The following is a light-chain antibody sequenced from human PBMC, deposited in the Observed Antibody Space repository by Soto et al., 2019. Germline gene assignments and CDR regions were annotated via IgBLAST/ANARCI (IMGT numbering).Light chain of an antibody. Sequence: ALTQPASVSGSPGQSITISCTGTSSDVGGYNYVSWYQHHPGKAPKLIIYDVSNRPSGVSIRFSGSKSDNTASLTISGLQPEDEADYHCSSYTTSNTRQIVFGTGTRSPS. J-gene: IGLJ1*01. CDR1: SSDVGGYNY. CDR2: DVS. CDR3: SSYTTSNTRQIV. V-gene: IGLV2-14*03.